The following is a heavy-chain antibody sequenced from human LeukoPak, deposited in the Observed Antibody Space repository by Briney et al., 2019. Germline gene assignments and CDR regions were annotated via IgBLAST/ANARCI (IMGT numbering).Heavy chain of an antibody. CDR3: ARGDNSGWYFFDY. CDR1: GYTFTDHW. Sequence: GESLKISCKASGYTFTDHWIGWVRQMPGKGLEWMGIIYPGDSDTRYSPSFQVQVTISADKSISTAYLQWRNLQAPDTAMYYCARGDNSGWYFFDYWGQGTLVTVSS. CDR2: IYPGDSDT. J-gene: IGHJ4*02. D-gene: IGHD6-19*01. V-gene: IGHV5-51*01.